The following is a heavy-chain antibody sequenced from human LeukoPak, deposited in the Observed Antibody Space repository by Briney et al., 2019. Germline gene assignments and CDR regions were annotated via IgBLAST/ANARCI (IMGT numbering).Heavy chain of an antibody. J-gene: IGHJ4*02. V-gene: IGHV4-31*03. CDR2: IYYSGST. CDR1: GGSISSGGYY. D-gene: IGHD1-26*01. CDR3: ARHQRYGARTFVY. Sequence: SQTLSLTCTVSGGSISSGGYYWSWIRQHPGTGLEWIGYIYYSGSTYYNPSLKSRVTISVDTSKNQFSLKLSSVTAADTAVYYCARHQRYGARTFVYWGQGTLVTVSS.